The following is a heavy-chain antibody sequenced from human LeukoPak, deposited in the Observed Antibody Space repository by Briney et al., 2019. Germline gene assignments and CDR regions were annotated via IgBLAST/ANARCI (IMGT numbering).Heavy chain of an antibody. CDR1: GFTFSSYW. CDR2: INSDGSST. D-gene: IGHD3-22*01. V-gene: IGHV3-74*01. Sequence: GGSLRLSCAASGFTFSSYWMHWVRQAPGKGLVWVSRINSDGSSTSYADSVKGRFTISRDNTKNTLYLQMNSLRAEDTAVYYCARGPRTYYYDSSGYYPNWGQGTLVTVSS. CDR3: ARGPRTYYYDSSGYYPN. J-gene: IGHJ4*02.